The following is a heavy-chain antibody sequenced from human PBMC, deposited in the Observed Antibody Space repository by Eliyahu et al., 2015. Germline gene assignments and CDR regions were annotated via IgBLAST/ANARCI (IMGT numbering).Heavy chain of an antibody. V-gene: IGHV3-9*01. CDR2: ISWNSGSI. CDR1: VFXFDDXA. CDR3: AKDITGYCSSTSCYGAFDI. D-gene: IGHD2-2*01. J-gene: IGHJ3*02. Sequence: EVQLVESGGGLVQPGRSLRLSCAASVFXFDDXAXXWVRQAPGKGLEGVSGISWNSGSIGYADSVKGRFTISRDNAKNSLYLQMNSLRAEDTALYYCAKDITGYCSSTSCYGAFDIWGQGTMVTVSS.